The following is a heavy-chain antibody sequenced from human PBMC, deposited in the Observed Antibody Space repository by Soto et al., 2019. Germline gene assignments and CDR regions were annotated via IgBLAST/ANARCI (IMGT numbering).Heavy chain of an antibody. Sequence: EVQLVESGEGLVQPGRSLRLSCAASGFTFDDYAMHWVRQAPGKGLEWVSGISWNSGRIGYADSVKGRFTISRDNAKNSLYLQMNSLRAEDTALYYCAKSPSYYGDFDYWGQGTLVTVSS. CDR2: ISWNSGRI. CDR1: GFTFDDYA. J-gene: IGHJ4*02. D-gene: IGHD4-17*01. CDR3: AKSPSYYGDFDY. V-gene: IGHV3-9*01.